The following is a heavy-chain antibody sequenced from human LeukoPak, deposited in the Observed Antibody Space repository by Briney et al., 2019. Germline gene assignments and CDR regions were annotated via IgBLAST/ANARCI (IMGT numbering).Heavy chain of an antibody. Sequence: GASVKVSCKASGYTFTGYYMHWVRQAPGQGLKWMGWINPNSGGTNYAQKFQGRVTMTRDTSISTAYMELSRLRSDDTAVYYCARVGSYSYGYHYYYYYMDVWGKGTTVTVSS. D-gene: IGHD5-18*01. J-gene: IGHJ6*03. CDR1: GYTFTGYY. CDR2: INPNSGGT. V-gene: IGHV1-2*02. CDR3: ARVGSYSYGYHYYYYYMDV.